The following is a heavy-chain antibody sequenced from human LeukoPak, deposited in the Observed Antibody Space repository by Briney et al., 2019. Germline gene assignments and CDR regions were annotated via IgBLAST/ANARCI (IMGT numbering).Heavy chain of an antibody. D-gene: IGHD6-6*01. CDR2: INPNSGGT. V-gene: IGHV1-2*02. CDR1: GYTFTGYY. J-gene: IGHJ6*02. CDR3: ARMAVLGSSSYYYYYYGMDV. Sequence: GASVKVSCKASGYTFTGYYMHWVRQAPGRGLEWMGWINPNSGGTNYAQKFQGRVTMTRDTSISTAYMELSRLRSDDTAVYYCARMAVLGSSSYYYYYYGMDVWGQGTTVTVSS.